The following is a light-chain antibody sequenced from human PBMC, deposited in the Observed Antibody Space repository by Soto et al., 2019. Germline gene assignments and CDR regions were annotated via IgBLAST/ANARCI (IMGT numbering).Light chain of an antibody. Sequence: AIQLTQSPSSLSASVGDRVTITCRASQGISSALAWYQQTPGKPPKLLIYDASSLEIGVSSRFSGSGSVTDFTLTISSLQPEDFATYYCQQFNNYPFTFGPGTKVDIK. CDR1: QGISSA. CDR3: QQFNNYPFT. V-gene: IGKV1D-13*01. J-gene: IGKJ3*01. CDR2: DAS.